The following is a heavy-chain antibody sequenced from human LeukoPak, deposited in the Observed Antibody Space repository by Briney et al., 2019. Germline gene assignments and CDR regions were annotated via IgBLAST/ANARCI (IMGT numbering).Heavy chain of an antibody. CDR2: IYTSGST. CDR1: GGSISSYY. Sequence: SETLSLTCTVSGGSISSYYWSWIRQPAGKGLEWIGRIYTSGSTNYNPSLKSRVTMSLDTSKNQFSLKLSSVTAADTAVYYCARANYDFWSGFVNWFDPWGQGTLVTVSS. D-gene: IGHD3-3*01. CDR3: ARANYDFWSGFVNWFDP. J-gene: IGHJ5*02. V-gene: IGHV4-4*07.